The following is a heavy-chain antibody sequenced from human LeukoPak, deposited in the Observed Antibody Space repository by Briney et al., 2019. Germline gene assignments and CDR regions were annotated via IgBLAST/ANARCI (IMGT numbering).Heavy chain of an antibody. D-gene: IGHD2-15*01. Sequence: GGSLRLSCAASGFTFSDYSMNWVRQAPGKGLEWVSSISSSSNYIYYADSVKGRFTISRDNAKNSVSLQMNRLRAEDTAVYYCARAFFRYCSAGSCSSDYWGQGTLVTVSS. CDR1: GFTFSDYS. J-gene: IGHJ4*02. CDR3: ARAFFRYCSAGSCSSDY. V-gene: IGHV3-21*01. CDR2: ISSSSNYI.